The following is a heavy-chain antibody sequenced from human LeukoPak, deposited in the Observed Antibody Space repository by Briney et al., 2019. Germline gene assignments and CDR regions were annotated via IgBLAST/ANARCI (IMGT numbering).Heavy chain of an antibody. J-gene: IGHJ4*02. V-gene: IGHV3-21*04. CDR1: GFTFSSYS. CDR3: AKLFYLWRDAADY. CDR2: ISSSSSYI. D-gene: IGHD3-3*01. Sequence: PGGSLRLSCAASGFTFSSYSMSWVRQAPGKGLEWVSSISSSSSYIYYADSVKGRFTISRDNSKNTLYLQMNSLRAEDTAVYYCAKLFYLWRDAADYWGQGTLVTVSS.